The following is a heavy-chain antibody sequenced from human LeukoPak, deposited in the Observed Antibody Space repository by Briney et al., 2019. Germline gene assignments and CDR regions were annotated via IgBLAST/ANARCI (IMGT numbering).Heavy chain of an antibody. D-gene: IGHD3-3*01. CDR1: GYTFTGYY. Sequence: GASVKVSRKASGYTFTGYYMHWVRQAPGQGLEWMGRINPNSGGTNYAQKFQGRVTMTRDTSISTAYMELSRLRSDDTAVYYCARGYDFWSGYLDYWGQGTLVTVSS. CDR2: INPNSGGT. J-gene: IGHJ4*02. CDR3: ARGYDFWSGYLDY. V-gene: IGHV1-2*06.